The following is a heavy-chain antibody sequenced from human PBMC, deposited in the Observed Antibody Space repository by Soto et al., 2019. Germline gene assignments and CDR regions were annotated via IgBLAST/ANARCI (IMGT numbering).Heavy chain of an antibody. CDR2: ISAYNGNS. J-gene: IGHJ6*02. Sequence: ASVKVSCKASGYTFTNFGISWVRQAPGQGLEWVGWISAYNGNSNYAQKYHGRVTMTTDTSTSTAYMEMSSLRSDDTAVYYCARIADCSTTSCSFPSRFHIRGYYYYYGLDVWGQGTTVTVSS. CDR1: GYTFTNFG. CDR3: ARIADCSTTSCSFPSRFHIRGYYYYYGLDV. D-gene: IGHD2-2*01. V-gene: IGHV1-18*01.